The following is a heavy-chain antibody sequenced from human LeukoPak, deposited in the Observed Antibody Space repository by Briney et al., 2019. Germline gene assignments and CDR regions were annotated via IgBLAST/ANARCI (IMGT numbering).Heavy chain of an antibody. J-gene: IGHJ4*02. CDR2: VSHSGIT. Sequence: PSETLSLTCAVYGESFSGFYWTWIRQPPGKGLEWIGEVSHSGITNYNPSLKSRISISVDTSKNQFSLKLSSVTAADTAVYYCAEDYGVWGQGTLVTVSS. V-gene: IGHV4-34*01. CDR3: AEDYGV. CDR1: GESFSGFY. D-gene: IGHD3-10*01.